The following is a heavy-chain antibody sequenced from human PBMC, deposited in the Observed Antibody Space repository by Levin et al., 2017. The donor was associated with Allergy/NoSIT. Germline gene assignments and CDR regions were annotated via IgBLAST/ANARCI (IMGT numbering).Heavy chain of an antibody. CDR2: ISGSGGST. D-gene: IGHD6-13*01. V-gene: IGHV3-23*01. CDR3: AKDRGDSSSWYWTRADY. Sequence: GGSLRLSCAASGFTFSSYAMSWVRQAPGKGLEWVSAISGSGGSTYYADSVKGRFTISRDNSKNTLYLQMNSLRAEDTAVYYCAKDRGDSSSWYWTRADYWGQGTLVTVSS. CDR1: GFTFSSYA. J-gene: IGHJ4*02.